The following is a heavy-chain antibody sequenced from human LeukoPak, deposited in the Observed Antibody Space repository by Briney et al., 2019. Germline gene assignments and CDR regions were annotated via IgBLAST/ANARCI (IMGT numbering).Heavy chain of an antibody. J-gene: IGHJ5*02. CDR1: GGSISSYY. CDR2: IYYSGST. D-gene: IGHD3-10*01. Sequence: SETLSLTCIVSGGSISSYYWSWIRQPPGKGLEWIGYIYYSGSTNYNPSLTSRVTISVDTSKNQFSLKLSSVTAADTAVYYCARVPPSYYGSGPGWFDPWGQGTLVTVSS. V-gene: IGHV4-59*01. CDR3: ARVPPSYYGSGPGWFDP.